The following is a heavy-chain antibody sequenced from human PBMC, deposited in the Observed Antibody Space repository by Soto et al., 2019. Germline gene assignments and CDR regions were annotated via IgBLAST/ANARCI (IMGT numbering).Heavy chain of an antibody. D-gene: IGHD4-17*01. CDR1: GGTFSSYA. CDR2: IIPIFGTA. J-gene: IGHJ4*02. V-gene: IGHV1-69*06. Sequence: GASVKVSCKASGGTFSSYAISWVRQAPGQGLEWMGGIIPIFGTANYAQKFQGRVTITADKSTSTAYMELSSLRSEDTAVYYCASHPGPYGDYDDYWGQGTLVTVSS. CDR3: ASHPGPYGDYDDY.